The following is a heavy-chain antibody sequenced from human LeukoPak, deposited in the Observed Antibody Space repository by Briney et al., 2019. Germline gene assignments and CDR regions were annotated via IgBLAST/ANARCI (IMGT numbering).Heavy chain of an antibody. CDR3: AKDRAAAGNDWFDP. Sequence: GGTLRLSCAASGFTFSSYGMGWVRQAPGKGLEWVSAISGSGGSTYYADSVKGRFTISRDNSKNTLYLQMNSLRAEDTAVYYCAKDRAAAGNDWFDPWGQGTLVTVSS. D-gene: IGHD6-13*01. CDR1: GFTFSSYG. V-gene: IGHV3-23*01. CDR2: ISGSGGST. J-gene: IGHJ5*02.